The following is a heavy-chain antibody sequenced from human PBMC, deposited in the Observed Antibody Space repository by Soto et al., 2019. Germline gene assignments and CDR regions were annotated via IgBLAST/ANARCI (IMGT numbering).Heavy chain of an antibody. J-gene: IGHJ4*02. D-gene: IGHD6-13*01. CDR3: ARDIEPPGLFFDY. Sequence: GGSLRLSCAASGFTFSVYAMSWVRQPPGKGLEWVSAISYSGGTTYYADSVKGRFTISRDNSKNTLYLQMNSLRVEDTAVYYSARDIEPPGLFFDYWGQGTLVTVSS. CDR1: GFTFSVYA. V-gene: IGHV3-23*01. CDR2: ISYSGGTT.